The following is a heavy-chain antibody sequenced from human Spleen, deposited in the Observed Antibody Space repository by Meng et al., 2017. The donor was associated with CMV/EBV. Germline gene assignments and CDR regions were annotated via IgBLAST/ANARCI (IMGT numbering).Heavy chain of an antibody. CDR2: INHSGST. D-gene: IGHD6-19*01. J-gene: IGHJ6*02. V-gene: IGHV4-34*01. CDR3: ARGRQYSSSSRIPAPPIAVAGTRTYYYYYGMDV. Sequence: SETLSLTCTISGGSISSYYWSWIRQPPGKGLEWIGEINHSGSTNYNPSLKSRVTISVDTSKNQFSLKLSSVTAADTAVYYCARGRQYSSSSRIPAPPIAVAGTRTYYYYYGMDVWGQGTTVTVSS. CDR1: GGSISSYY.